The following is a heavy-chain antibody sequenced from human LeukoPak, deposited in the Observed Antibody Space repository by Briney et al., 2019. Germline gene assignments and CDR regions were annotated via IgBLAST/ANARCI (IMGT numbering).Heavy chain of an antibody. CDR2: NHHSGST. J-gene: IGHJ4*02. D-gene: IGHD3-9*01. Sequence: SQTLSLTCAVSGGSISSDDYSWGWIWQPPGKGLEWIGSNHHSGSTYYNPSLKSRVTISVDRSKNQFSLKLSSVTAADTAVYYCARGVLTYDILTGPFDYWGQGTLVTVSS. V-gene: IGHV4-30-2*01. CDR3: ARGVLTYDILTGPFDY. CDR1: GGSISSDDYS.